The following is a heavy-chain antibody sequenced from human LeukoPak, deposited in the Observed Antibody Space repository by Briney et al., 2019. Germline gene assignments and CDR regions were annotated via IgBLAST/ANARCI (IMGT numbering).Heavy chain of an antibody. CDR1: GFTFSSYS. CDR3: ARPRTPGAFDI. V-gene: IGHV3-21*01. CDR2: ISSSSSYI. J-gene: IGHJ3*02. D-gene: IGHD1-14*01. Sequence: GGSLRLSCAASGFTFSSYSMNWVRQAPGKGLEWVSSISSSSSYIYYADSVKGRFTISRDNAKNSLYLQMNSLRAEDTAVYYCARPRTPGAFDIWGQGTTVTVSS.